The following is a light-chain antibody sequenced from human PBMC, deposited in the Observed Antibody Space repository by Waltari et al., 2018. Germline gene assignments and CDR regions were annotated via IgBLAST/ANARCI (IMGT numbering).Light chain of an antibody. J-gene: IGKJ1*01. CDR2: GAS. V-gene: IGKV3-20*01. CDR3: QHYVSLPAT. CDR1: QSVSRT. Sequence: EIVLTQSPGPLSLSPEERATLPCRASQSVSRTLAWYQQKPGQAPRLLIYGASTRATGIPERFSGGGSGTDFSLTISRLEPEDFAVYYCQHYVSLPATFGQGTKVEIK.